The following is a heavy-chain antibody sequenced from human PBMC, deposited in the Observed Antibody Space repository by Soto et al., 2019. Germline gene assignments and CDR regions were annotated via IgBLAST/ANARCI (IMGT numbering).Heavy chain of an antibody. CDR3: AKDRSPRLYYYYGMDV. J-gene: IGHJ6*01. V-gene: IGHV3-30*18. CDR2: ISYDGSNK. Sequence: QVQLVESGGGVVQPGRSLRLSCAASGFTFSSYGMHWVRQAPGKGLEWVAVISYDGSNKYYADSVKGRFTISRDNSKNTLYLQMNSLRAEDTAVYYCAKDRSPRLYYYYGMDVW. CDR1: GFTFSSYG.